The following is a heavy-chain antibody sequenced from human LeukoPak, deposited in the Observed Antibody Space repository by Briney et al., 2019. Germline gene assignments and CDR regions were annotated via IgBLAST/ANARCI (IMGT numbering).Heavy chain of an antibody. D-gene: IGHD3-10*01. CDR3: AKDLSYGSGRGMDV. CDR1: GFTFSGYV. Sequence: GGSLRLSCVASGFTFSGYVMSWVRQAPGEGLEWVSGISWNSGSIGYADSVKGRFTISRDNAKNSLYLQMNSLRAEDTALYYCAKDLSYGSGRGMDVWGQGTTVTVSS. CDR2: ISWNSGSI. J-gene: IGHJ6*02. V-gene: IGHV3-9*01.